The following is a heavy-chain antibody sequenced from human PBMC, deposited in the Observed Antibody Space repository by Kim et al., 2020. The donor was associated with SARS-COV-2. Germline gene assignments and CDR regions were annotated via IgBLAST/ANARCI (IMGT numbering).Heavy chain of an antibody. CDR2: VYYSGSA. J-gene: IGHJ4*02. CDR1: GGSVSSSYYY. CDR3: ARRKSMVQGSPHFDY. Sequence: SETLSLTCTVSGGSVSSSYYYWGWIRQPPGKGLDWIGSVYYSGSAYYNPSLKSRVTISLDTSKNHFSLKLSSLTAADTAVYYCARRKSMVQGSPHFDYWGQGTLVTVSS. D-gene: IGHD3-10*01. V-gene: IGHV4-39*02.